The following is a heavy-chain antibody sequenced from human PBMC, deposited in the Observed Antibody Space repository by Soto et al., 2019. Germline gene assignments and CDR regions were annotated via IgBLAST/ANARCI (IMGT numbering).Heavy chain of an antibody. J-gene: IGHJ6*02. CDR1: GGSFGGYY. CDR2: INHSGST. Sequence: PSETLSLTCAVYGGSFGGYYWSWIRQPPGKGLEWIGEINHSGSTNYNPSLKSRVTISVDTSKNQFSLKLSSVTAADTAVYYCARNGSYYDFWSGYYFGGGMDVWGQGTTVTVSS. V-gene: IGHV4-34*01. CDR3: ARNGSYYDFWSGYYFGGGMDV. D-gene: IGHD3-3*01.